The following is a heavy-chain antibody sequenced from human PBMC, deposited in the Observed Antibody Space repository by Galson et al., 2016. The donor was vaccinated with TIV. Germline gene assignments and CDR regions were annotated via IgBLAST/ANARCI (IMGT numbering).Heavy chain of an antibody. CDR1: GGTFTSFA. CDR3: ARGGWSGDPGDYHYFYMDV. Sequence: SVKVSCKAAGGTFTSFAISWVRQSPGQGLEWMGGIVPMFGIVTYAQRFQGRVTFTADASTSTAYLELRSLRSDDSAVYYCARGGWSGDPGDYHYFYMDVWAKGPRSPSP. CDR2: IVPMFGIV. D-gene: IGHD3-3*01. V-gene: IGHV1-69*13. J-gene: IGHJ6*03.